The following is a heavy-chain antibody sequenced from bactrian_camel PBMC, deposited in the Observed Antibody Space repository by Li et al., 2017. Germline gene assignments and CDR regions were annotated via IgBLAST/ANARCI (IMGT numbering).Heavy chain of an antibody. CDR3: AADRCYPGWSRTGDEFPY. CDR2: IDADGETT. J-gene: IGHJ4*01. Sequence: HVQLVESGGGSVQAGGSLRLSCVASGSTHMRYCMAWFRQAPGKEREEVAVIDADGETTYADSVKGRFAISQDNSKRTLWLQMNDLKPEDTAMYYCAADRCYPGWSRTGDEFPYWGRGTQVTVS. CDR1: GSTHMRYC. D-gene: IGHD2*01. V-gene: IGHV3S1*01.